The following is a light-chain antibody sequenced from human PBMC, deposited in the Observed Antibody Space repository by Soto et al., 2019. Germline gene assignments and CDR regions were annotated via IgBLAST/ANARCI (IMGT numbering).Light chain of an antibody. Sequence: EIVLTHSPGTLSLSPGERATLSCRASQSLNARYLAWYQVKPGQAPRLLFYGASSRATGIPDRFIGSGSATEFTLNITGLEPEEFAVHYSQQFHIYRTVGQAAKVDIK. J-gene: IGKJ1*01. CDR2: GAS. V-gene: IGKV3-20*01. CDR1: QSLNARY. CDR3: QQFHIYRT.